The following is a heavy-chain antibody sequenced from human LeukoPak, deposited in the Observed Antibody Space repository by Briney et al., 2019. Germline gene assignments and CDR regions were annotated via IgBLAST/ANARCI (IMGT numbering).Heavy chain of an antibody. CDR3: ARRSTSSWSWFDP. D-gene: IGHD6-6*01. V-gene: IGHV1-2*02. Sequence: ASVKVSCKXSGYTFTGYYMHWVRQAPGQGLEWMGWINPNSGDTNYSQKFQGRVTMTRDTSISTAYMELSSLRSDDTAVYYCARRSTSSWSWFDPWGQGTLVTVSS. CDR2: INPNSGDT. J-gene: IGHJ5*02. CDR1: GYTFTGYY.